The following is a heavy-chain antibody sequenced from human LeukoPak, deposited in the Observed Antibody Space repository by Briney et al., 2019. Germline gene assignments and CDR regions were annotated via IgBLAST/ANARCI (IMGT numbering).Heavy chain of an antibody. CDR2: FDPEDGET. J-gene: IGHJ4*02. CDR3: ATSRDLSWYWYYFDY. V-gene: IGHV1-24*01. Sequence: ASVKVSCKVSGYTLTELSMHWVRQAPGKGLEWMGGFDPEDGETIYAQKFQGGVTMTEDTSTDTAYMELSSLRSEDTAVYYCATSRDLSWYWYYFDYWGQGTLVTVSS. CDR1: GYTLTELS. D-gene: IGHD6-13*01.